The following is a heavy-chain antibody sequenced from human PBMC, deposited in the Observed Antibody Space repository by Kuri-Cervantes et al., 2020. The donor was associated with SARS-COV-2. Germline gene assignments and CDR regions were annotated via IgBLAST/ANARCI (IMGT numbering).Heavy chain of an antibody. CDR3: ATAPAYSGRALLAY. CDR1: GYTLTELS. V-gene: IGHV1-24*01. J-gene: IGHJ4*02. D-gene: IGHD1-26*01. CDR2: FDPEDGET. Sequence: ASVKVSCKVSGYTLTELSMHWVRQAPGKGLEWMGGFDPEDGETIYAQKFQGRVTMTEDTSTDTAYMELSSLRSEDTAVHYCATAPAYSGRALLAYWGQGTLVTVSS.